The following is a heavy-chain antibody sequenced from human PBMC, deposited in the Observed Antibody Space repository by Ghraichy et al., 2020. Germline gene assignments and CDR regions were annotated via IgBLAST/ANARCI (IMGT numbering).Heavy chain of an antibody. J-gene: IGHJ4*02. D-gene: IGHD6-13*01. V-gene: IGHV3-23*01. Sequence: GESLNISCAASGFTFSSYAMSWVRQAPGKGLEWVSAISGSGGSTYYADSVKGRFTISRDNSKNTLYLQMNSLRAEDTAVYYCAKDVAALSFDYWGQGTLVTVSS. CDR1: GFTFSSYA. CDR2: ISGSGGST. CDR3: AKDVAALSFDY.